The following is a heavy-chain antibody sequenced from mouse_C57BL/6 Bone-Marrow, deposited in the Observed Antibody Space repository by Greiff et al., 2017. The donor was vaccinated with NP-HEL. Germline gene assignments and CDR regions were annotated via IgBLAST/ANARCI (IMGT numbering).Heavy chain of an antibody. CDR3: ARDYYGSRGWYFEV. D-gene: IGHD1-1*01. J-gene: IGHJ1*03. V-gene: IGHV14-2*01. Sequence: EVQLQQSGAELVKPGASVKLSCTASGFNFKDYYMHWVKQRTEQGLEWIGRIDPEDGDTKYAPKFQGKATITADTSSNTAYLQLSSLTSEDTAVYYCARDYYGSRGWYFEVWGTGTTVTVSS. CDR1: GFNFKDYY. CDR2: IDPEDGDT.